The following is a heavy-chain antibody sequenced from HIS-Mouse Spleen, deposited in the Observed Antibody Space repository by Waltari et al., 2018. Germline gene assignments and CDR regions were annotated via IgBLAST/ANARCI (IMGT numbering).Heavy chain of an antibody. CDR3: AREIPYSSSWYDWYFDL. CDR1: GGSISSSSYY. D-gene: IGHD6-13*01. J-gene: IGHJ2*01. V-gene: IGHV4-39*07. Sequence: QLQLQESGPGLVKPSETLSLTCTVSGGSISSSSYYWGWIRQPPGKGLDWIGSIYYSGGTYDNPYLKSRVTISGDTSKNQFSLKLSSVTAADTAVYYCAREIPYSSSWYDWYFDLWGRGTLVTVSS. CDR2: IYYSGGT.